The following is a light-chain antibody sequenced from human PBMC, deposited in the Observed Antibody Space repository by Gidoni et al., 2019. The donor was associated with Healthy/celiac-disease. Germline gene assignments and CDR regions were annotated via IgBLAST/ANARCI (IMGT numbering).Light chain of an antibody. CDR1: QDISNY. CDR2: DTS. Sequence: DIQMTQSPSSLSASVGDRVTITCQASQDISNYFNWYQQKPGKAPKLLIYDTSNLETGVPSRFSGSGSVTDFTVTICSLQPEDIATYYCQQYDNLPSFTFGPGTKVDIK. J-gene: IGKJ3*01. V-gene: IGKV1-33*01. CDR3: QQYDNLPSFT.